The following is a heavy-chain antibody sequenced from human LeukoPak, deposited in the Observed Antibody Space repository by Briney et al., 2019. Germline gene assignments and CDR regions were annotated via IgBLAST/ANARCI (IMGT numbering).Heavy chain of an antibody. CDR1: GGSFSGYY. D-gene: IGHD6-13*01. Sequence: KPSETLSLICAVYGGSFSGYYWSWIRQPPGKGLEWIGEINHSGSTNYNPSLKSRVTISVDTSKNQFSLKLSSVTAADTAVYYCAARGIAAAPGNYWGQGTLVTVSS. CDR2: INHSGST. V-gene: IGHV4-34*01. CDR3: AARGIAAAPGNY. J-gene: IGHJ4*02.